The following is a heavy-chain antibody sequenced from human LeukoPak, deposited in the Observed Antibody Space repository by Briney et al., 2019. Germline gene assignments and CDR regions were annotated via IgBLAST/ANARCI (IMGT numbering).Heavy chain of an antibody. J-gene: IGHJ4*02. D-gene: IGHD6-13*01. CDR1: GFTFSTYA. CDR2: ISGSGGSI. V-gene: IGHV3-23*01. CDR3: AKALNSSTWYSPLDY. Sequence: GGSLRLSCVASGFTFSTYAMTWVRQAPGKGLEWVSGISGSGGSIYYADSVKGQFTISRDNTKNTLYLQMNSLRAEDAAVYYCAKALNSSTWYSPLDYWGQGTLVTVSS.